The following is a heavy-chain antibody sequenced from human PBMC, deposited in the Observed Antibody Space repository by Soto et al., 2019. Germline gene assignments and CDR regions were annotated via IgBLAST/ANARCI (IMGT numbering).Heavy chain of an antibody. V-gene: IGHV1-2*04. D-gene: IGHD3-22*01. CDR1: GYTFTGYY. J-gene: IGHJ3*02. CDR2: INPNSGGT. CDR3: ARTTYYYDSSGYYYVYLGAFDI. Sequence: PSGPTLVNPPASVKVSCKASGYTFTGYYMHWVRQAPGQGLEWMGWINPNSGGTNYAQKFQGWVTMTRDTSISTAYMELSRLRSDDTAVYYCARTTYYYDSSGYYYVYLGAFDIWGQGTMVTVSS.